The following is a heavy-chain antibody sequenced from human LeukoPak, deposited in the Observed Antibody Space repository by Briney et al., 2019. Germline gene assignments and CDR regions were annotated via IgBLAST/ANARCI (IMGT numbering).Heavy chain of an antibody. J-gene: IGHJ4*02. D-gene: IGHD3/OR15-3a*01. Sequence: SETLSLTCTVSGGSISSYYWSWIRQPPGKGLEWIGYIYYSGSTNYNPSLKSRVTISVDTSKNQFSLKLSSVTAADTAVYYCARGDWSALFDYWGQGTLVTVSS. CDR3: ARGDWSALFDY. CDR2: IYYSGST. V-gene: IGHV4-59*01. CDR1: GGSISSYY.